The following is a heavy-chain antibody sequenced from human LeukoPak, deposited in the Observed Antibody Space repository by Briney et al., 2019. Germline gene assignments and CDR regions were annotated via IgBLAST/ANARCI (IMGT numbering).Heavy chain of an antibody. J-gene: IGHJ3*02. CDR3: ARCSGGSCSDGAFDI. CDR2: ISSSSSYI. V-gene: IGHV3-21*01. D-gene: IGHD2-15*01. CDR1: GFTFSSYS. Sequence: GGSLRLSCAASGFTFSSYSMNWVRQAPGKGLEWVSSISSSSSYIYYADSVKGRFTISRDNAKNSLYLQMNSLRAEDTAVYYCARCSGGSCSDGAFDIWGQGTMVTVSS.